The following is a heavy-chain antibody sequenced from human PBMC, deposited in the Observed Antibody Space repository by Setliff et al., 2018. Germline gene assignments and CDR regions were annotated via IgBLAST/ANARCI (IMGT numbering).Heavy chain of an antibody. CDR3: TRARDSGWYGGGIDN. CDR1: GFTFRDYS. Sequence: GGSLRLSCATSGFTFRDYSLTWVRQAPGKGLEWVGRSRNKGNSYSTEYAASVKGRFTISRDDSKNSLYLQMNSLKTEDTAVYYCTRARDSGWYGGGIDNWGQGTPVTVSS. CDR2: SRNKGNSYST. J-gene: IGHJ4*02. V-gene: IGHV3-72*01. D-gene: IGHD6-19*01.